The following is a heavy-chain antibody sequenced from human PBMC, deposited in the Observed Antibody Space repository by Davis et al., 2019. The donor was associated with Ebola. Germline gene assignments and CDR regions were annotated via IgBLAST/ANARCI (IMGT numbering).Heavy chain of an antibody. J-gene: IGHJ6*02. V-gene: IGHV3-7*01. CDR1: GFTFNSDW. CDR2: INQDGSVK. CDR3: ARFYDFWSGYYAHYYYYGMDV. Sequence: GESLKISCAASGFTFNSDWMTWVRQTPGKGLEWVANINQDGSVKYYVDSVRGRFTISRDNAKNSLYLQMNSLRAEDTAVYYCARFYDFWSGYYAHYYYYGMDVWGQGTTVTVSS. D-gene: IGHD3-3*01.